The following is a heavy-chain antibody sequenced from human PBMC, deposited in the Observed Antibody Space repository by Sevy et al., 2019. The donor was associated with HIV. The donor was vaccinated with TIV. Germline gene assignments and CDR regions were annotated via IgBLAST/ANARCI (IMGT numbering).Heavy chain of an antibody. CDR1: GFTFSSYW. CDR2: IDPDGSRT. J-gene: IGHJ4*02. Sequence: GGSLRLSCEASGFTFSSYWMHWVRQVPGRGLVWVSRIDPDGSRTSYVDSVKGRFTITRDNAKNRLYLQMNSLGGEDTAVYYCAKDFDWPSGYWGQGTLVTVSS. D-gene: IGHD3-9*01. CDR3: AKDFDWPSGY. V-gene: IGHV3-74*01.